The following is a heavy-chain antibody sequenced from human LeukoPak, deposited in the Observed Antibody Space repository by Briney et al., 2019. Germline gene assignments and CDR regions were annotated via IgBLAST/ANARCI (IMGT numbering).Heavy chain of an antibody. V-gene: IGHV1-18*01. D-gene: IGHD4-11*01. CDR1: GYTFTSYG. CDR3: ARELGTTVTSYYYYYMDV. Sequence: GASVKVSCKASGYTFTSYGISWVRQAPGHGLEWMGWISAYNGNTNYAQKLQGRVTMTTDTSTSTAYMELRSLRSDDTAVYYCARELGTTVTSYYYYYMDVWGKGTTVTVSS. J-gene: IGHJ6*03. CDR2: ISAYNGNT.